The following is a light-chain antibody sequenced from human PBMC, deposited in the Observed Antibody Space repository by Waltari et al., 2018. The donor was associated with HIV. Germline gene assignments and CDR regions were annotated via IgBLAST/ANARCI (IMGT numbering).Light chain of an antibody. CDR3: QSYDISLSGSMV. V-gene: IGLV1-40*01. CDR2: GNA. Sequence: QSVLTQPPSVSGAPGQRVTISCPGSRSNIGAGYDVPWYQQLPGPAPKLLIYGNANRPSGVPDRFSGSKSGTSASLAITRLQAEDEADYYCQSYDISLSGSMVFGGGTKLSVL. J-gene: IGLJ3*02. CDR1: RSNIGAGYD.